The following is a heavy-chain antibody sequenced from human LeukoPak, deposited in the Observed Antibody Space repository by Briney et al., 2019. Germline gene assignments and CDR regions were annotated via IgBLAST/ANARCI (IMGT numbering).Heavy chain of an antibody. CDR1: GGSISSYY. D-gene: IGHD4-23*01. Sequence: PSETLTLTCTVSGGSISSYYWSWIRQPPGKGLEWIGYIYYSGSTNYNPSLKSRVTISVDTSKNQFSLKLSSVTAADTAVYYCARSASNNSRKLTLNYWGQRTLVTVSS. CDR3: ARSASNNSRKLTLNY. J-gene: IGHJ4*02. V-gene: IGHV4-59*08. CDR2: IYYSGST.